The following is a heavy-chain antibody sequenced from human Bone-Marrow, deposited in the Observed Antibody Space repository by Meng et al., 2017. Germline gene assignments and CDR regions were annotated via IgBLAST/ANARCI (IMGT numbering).Heavy chain of an antibody. J-gene: IGHJ4*02. CDR2: IPYTGSA. V-gene: IGHV4-59*01. CDR1: GGSISAYY. CDR3: ARSHGVY. D-gene: IGHD4-17*01. Sequence: SETLSLTCTVSGGSISAYYWIWIRQPPGKGLEYIGNIPYTGSANYNPSLEGRVTISLDTSKNQFSLKVNSVTAADTAVYYCARSHGVYWGRGTLVTVSS.